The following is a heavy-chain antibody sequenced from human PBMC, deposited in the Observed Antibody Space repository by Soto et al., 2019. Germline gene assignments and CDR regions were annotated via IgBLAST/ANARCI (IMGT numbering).Heavy chain of an antibody. CDR2: INAGNGNT. V-gene: IGHV1-3*01. J-gene: IGHJ5*02. CDR1: GYTFTSYA. Sequence: ASVKVSCKASGYTFTSYAMHWVRQAPGQRLEWMGWINAGNGNTKYSQKFQGRVTITRDTSASTAYMELSSLRSEDTAVYYCARAHEGYFDWLIFRWFDPWGQGTLVTVSS. D-gene: IGHD3-9*01. CDR3: ARAHEGYFDWLIFRWFDP.